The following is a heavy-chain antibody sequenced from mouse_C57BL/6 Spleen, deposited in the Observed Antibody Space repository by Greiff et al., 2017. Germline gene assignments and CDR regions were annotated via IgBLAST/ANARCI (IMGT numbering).Heavy chain of an antibody. Sequence: QVQLQQPGAELVKPGASVKLSCKASGYTFTSYWMHWVKQRPGQGLEWIGMIHPNSGSTNYNEKFKSKATLTVDKSSSTAYMQLSSLTSEDSAVYYCARGTGTKGVWFADWGQGTLVTVSA. J-gene: IGHJ3*01. V-gene: IGHV1-64*01. D-gene: IGHD4-1*01. CDR3: ARGTGTKGVWFAD. CDR1: GYTFTSYW. CDR2: IHPNSGST.